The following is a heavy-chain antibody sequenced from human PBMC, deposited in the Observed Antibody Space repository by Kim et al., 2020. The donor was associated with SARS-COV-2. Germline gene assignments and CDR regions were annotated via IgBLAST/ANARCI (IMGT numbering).Heavy chain of an antibody. CDR3: AKHMGTGSFYPFDY. V-gene: IGHV4-59*08. CDR2: IDYIGTT. CDR1: GAFISSYY. D-gene: IGHD1-26*01. J-gene: IGHJ4*02. Sequence: SETLSLTCTISGAFISSYYWSWVRQTPQRGLEWIGYIDYIGTTDYNPYLKSRVTMSVDRTKSQFSLKLTSVSGADTAVYYCAKHMGTGSFYPFDYWGQG.